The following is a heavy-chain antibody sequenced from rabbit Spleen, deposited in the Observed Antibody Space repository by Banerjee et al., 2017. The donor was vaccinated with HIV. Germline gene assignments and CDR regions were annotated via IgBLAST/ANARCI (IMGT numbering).Heavy chain of an antibody. CDR3: ARDTGSSFSSYGMDL. J-gene: IGHJ6*01. CDR1: GFDLSSYYY. CDR2: IDSGSSGFT. D-gene: IGHD8-1*01. V-gene: IGHV1S40*01. Sequence: QSLEESGGDLVKPGASLTLSCTASGFDLSSYYYMCWVRQAPGKGLEWIACIDSGSSGFTYFATWAKGRFTCSKTSSTTVTLQMTRLTAAGTATYFCARDTGSSFSSYGMDLWGPGTLVTVS.